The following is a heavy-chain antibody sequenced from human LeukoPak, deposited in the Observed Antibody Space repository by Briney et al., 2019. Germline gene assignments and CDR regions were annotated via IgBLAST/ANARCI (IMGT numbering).Heavy chain of an antibody. CDR2: INHSGST. Sequence: SETLSLTCAVYGGSFSGYYWSWIRQPPGKGLEWIGEINHSGSTNYNPSLKSRVTISVDTSKNQFSLKLSSVTAADTAVYYCARLGPRRYCSGGSCYNNFDYWGQGTLVTVSS. CDR3: ARLGPRRYCSGGSCYNNFDY. V-gene: IGHV4-34*01. CDR1: GGSFSGYY. J-gene: IGHJ4*02. D-gene: IGHD2-15*01.